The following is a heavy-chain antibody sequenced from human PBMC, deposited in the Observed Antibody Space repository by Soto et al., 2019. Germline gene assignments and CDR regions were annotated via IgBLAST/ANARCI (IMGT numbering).Heavy chain of an antibody. CDR2: IYYNGQI. CDR3: ARAIAGQRGYFDN. D-gene: IGHD6-13*01. CDR1: GGSVTRSSYS. Sequence: QMQLQESGPGLVKASETLSLTCSVSGGSVTRSSYSWDWLRQPPGKGLEWIGNIYYNGQIYYNPSFKSRVTISGDTSKNQFSLKLTSVTAADTAVYYCARAIAGQRGYFDNWGQGTLVTVSS. V-gene: IGHV4-39*01. J-gene: IGHJ4*02.